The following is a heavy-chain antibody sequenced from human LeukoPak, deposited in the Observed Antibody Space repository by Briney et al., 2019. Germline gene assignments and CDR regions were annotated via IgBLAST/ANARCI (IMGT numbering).Heavy chain of an antibody. V-gene: IGHV4-39*07. J-gene: IGHJ6*03. D-gene: IGHD2-2*01. CDR1: GASISSGSNY. Sequence: SETLSLTCSVSGASISSGSNYWGWIRQPPGKTLEWIGSIYSSGSTYYNPSLKSRVSISVDTSKNQFSLKLSSVTAADTAVYYCARTTEGYCRSTSCYDFSYSYYMDVWGKGTTVTISS. CDR2: IYSSGST. CDR3: ARTTEGYCRSTSCYDFSYSYYMDV.